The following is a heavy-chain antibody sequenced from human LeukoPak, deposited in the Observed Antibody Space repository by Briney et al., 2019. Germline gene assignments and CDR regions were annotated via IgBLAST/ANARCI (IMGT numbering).Heavy chain of an antibody. CDR1: GYTFTSYY. CDR2: INPSGGST. Sequence: ASVKVSCKASGYTFTSYYMHWVRQAPGQGLEWMGIINPSGGSTSYAQKFQGRVTMTRDTSTSTVYMELSSLRSDDTAVYYCASQNGVAVASRGPYYYYYMDVWGKGTTVTVSS. CDR3: ASQNGVAVASRGPYYYYYMDV. D-gene: IGHD6-19*01. V-gene: IGHV1-46*01. J-gene: IGHJ6*03.